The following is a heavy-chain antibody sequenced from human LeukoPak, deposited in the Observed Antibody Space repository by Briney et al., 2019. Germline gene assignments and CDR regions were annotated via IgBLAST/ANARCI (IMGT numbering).Heavy chain of an antibody. V-gene: IGHV1-69*05. D-gene: IGHD6-6*01. CDR2: IIPIFGTA. CDR3: AREPGRGIAARPEDY. J-gene: IGHJ4*02. Sequence: SVKVSCKASGGTFSSYAISLVRQAPGQGLEWMGRIIPIFGTANYAQKFQGRVTITTDESTSTAYMELSSLRSEDTAVYYCAREPGRGIAARPEDYWGQGTLVTVSS. CDR1: GGTFSSYA.